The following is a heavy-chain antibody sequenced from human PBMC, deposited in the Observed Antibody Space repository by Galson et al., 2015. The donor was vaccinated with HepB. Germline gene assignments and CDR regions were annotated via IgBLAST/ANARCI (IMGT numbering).Heavy chain of an antibody. CDR1: GFTFSSYA. CDR2: ISSNGGST. CDR3: ARFNGSGSYYHRAIAYYYYGMDV. V-gene: IGHV3-64*04. J-gene: IGHJ6*02. D-gene: IGHD3-10*01. Sequence: SLRLSCAASGFTFSSYAMHWVRQAPGKGLEYVSAISSNGGSTYYADSVKGRFTISRDNAKNSLYLQMNSLRAEDTAVYYCARFNGSGSYYHRAIAYYYYGMDVWGQGTTVTVSS.